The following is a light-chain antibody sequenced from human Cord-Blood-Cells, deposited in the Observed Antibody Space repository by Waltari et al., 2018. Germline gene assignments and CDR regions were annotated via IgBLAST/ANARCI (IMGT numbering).Light chain of an antibody. CDR2: AAS. V-gene: IGKV1-39*01. CDR3: QQSYSTPQT. J-gene: IGKJ1*01. CDR1: QSLSSY. Sequence: DIQMTQSPSSLSASAGDRVIITCRASQSLSSYLNWYQQKPGKAPKLLIYAASSLQSGVPSRFSGSGSGTDFTLTISSLQPEDFATYYCQQSYSTPQTFGQGTKVEIK.